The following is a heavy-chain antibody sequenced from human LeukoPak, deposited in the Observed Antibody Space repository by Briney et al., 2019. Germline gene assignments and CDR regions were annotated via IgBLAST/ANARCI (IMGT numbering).Heavy chain of an antibody. CDR1: GYTFTNFG. CDR2: INPSGGST. V-gene: IGHV1-46*01. Sequence: ASVKVSCKASGYTFTNFGISWVRQAPGQGLEWMGIINPSGGSTSYAQKFQGRVTMTRDTSTSTVYMELSSLRSEDTAVYYCARDGYSGGYRFDYWGQGTLVTVSS. J-gene: IGHJ4*02. D-gene: IGHD1-26*01. CDR3: ARDGYSGGYRFDY.